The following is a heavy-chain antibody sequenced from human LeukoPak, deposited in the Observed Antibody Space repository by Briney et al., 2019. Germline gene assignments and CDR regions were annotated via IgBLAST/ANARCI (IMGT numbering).Heavy chain of an antibody. D-gene: IGHD3-22*01. Sequence: VASVKVSCKASGYTFTSYYMHWVRQAPGQGLEWMGIINPSGGSTSYAQKLQGRVTMTTDTSTSTAYMELRSLRSDDTAVYYCARSSGGYYYDSSGFLDYWGQGTLVTVSS. V-gene: IGHV1-46*01. J-gene: IGHJ4*02. CDR3: ARSSGGYYYDSSGFLDY. CDR1: GYTFTSYY. CDR2: INPSGGST.